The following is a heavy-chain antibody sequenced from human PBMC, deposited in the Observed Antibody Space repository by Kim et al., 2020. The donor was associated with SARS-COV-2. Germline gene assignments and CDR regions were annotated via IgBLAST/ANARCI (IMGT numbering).Heavy chain of an antibody. J-gene: IGHJ3*02. CDR1: GFTFSSYS. D-gene: IGHD3-10*01. V-gene: IGHV3-21*01. Sequence: GGSLRLSCAASGFTFSSYSMNWVRQAPGKGLEWVSSISSSSSYIYYADSVKGRFTISRDNAKNSLYLQMNSLRAEDTAVYYCARVGGGGKYGSEGAFDIWGQGTMVTVSS. CDR2: ISSSSSYI. CDR3: ARVGGGGKYGSEGAFDI.